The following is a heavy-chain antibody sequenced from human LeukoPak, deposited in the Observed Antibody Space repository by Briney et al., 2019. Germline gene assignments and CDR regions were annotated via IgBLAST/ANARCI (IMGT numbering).Heavy chain of an antibody. J-gene: IGHJ4*02. CDR1: GFTFSNAW. CDR2: IKSKTDGGTT. V-gene: IGHV3-15*01. D-gene: IGHD3-3*01. Sequence: NPGGSLRLSCAASGFTFSNAWMSWVRQAPGKGLEWVGRIKSKTDGGTTDYAAPVKGRFTISRDDSKNTLYLQMNSLKTEDTAVYYCTTEVTIFGVVTPLGYWGQGTLVTVSS. CDR3: TTEVTIFGVVTPLGY.